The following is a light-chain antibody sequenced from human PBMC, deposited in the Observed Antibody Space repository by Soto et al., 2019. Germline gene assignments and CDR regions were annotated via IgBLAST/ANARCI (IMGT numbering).Light chain of an antibody. CDR3: QRRSNWPPVLT. V-gene: IGKV3-11*01. CDR2: DAS. J-gene: IGKJ4*01. CDR1: QSVSSY. Sequence: EIVLTQSPATLSLSPGERATLSCRASQSVSSYLAWYQQKPGQAPRLLIYDASNRATGIPARFSGSGSGTDFTLTISSLGLEVFAFYYCQRRSNWPPVLTFGGGTKVEIK.